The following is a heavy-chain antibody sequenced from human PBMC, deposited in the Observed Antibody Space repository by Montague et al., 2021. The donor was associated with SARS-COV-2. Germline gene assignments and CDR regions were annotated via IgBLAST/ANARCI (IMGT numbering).Heavy chain of an antibody. D-gene: IGHD6-19*01. V-gene: IGHV4-39*01. Sequence: SETLSLTCSVSGNSLSNSRYFWGWIRQPPRKGLEWIGSFYFGGKFLYNSSLESRVTISVDTSKNQFSLQLSSVTASDTAVYYCARHSGGSEVAGLDYWDQGILVTVSS. J-gene: IGHJ4*02. CDR3: ARHSGGSEVAGLDY. CDR2: FYFGGKF. CDR1: GNSLSNSRYF.